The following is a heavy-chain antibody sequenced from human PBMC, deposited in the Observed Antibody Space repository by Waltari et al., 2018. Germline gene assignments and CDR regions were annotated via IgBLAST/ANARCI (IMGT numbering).Heavy chain of an antibody. CDR2: LEREGGET. V-gene: IGHV1-24*01. Sequence: QVQVEQSGSEVKRPGASVRVSCTVPGYTLAGLSIDWVRQLPAKGLEWMGRLEREGGETTDGQHLKGRIAVTEDTSTNTAYVALRTLGSDDTAVYFCHLPGRNIVLAGGSPSYYSYMDVWGRGTTVTVS. CDR1: GYTLAGLS. CDR3: HLPGRNIVLAGGSPSYYSYMDV. J-gene: IGHJ6*03. D-gene: IGHD2-15*01.